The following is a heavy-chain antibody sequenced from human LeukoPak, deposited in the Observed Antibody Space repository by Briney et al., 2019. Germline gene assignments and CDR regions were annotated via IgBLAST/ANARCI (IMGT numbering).Heavy chain of an antibody. V-gene: IGHV1-69*01. CDR3: ATDDGSESYYNLGYYFDY. CDR2: IIPIFGTA. J-gene: IGHJ4*02. CDR1: GGTFSSYA. D-gene: IGHD3-10*01. Sequence: GSSVKVSCKASGGTFSSYAISWVRQAPGQGLEWMGGIIPIFGTANYAQKFQGRVTMTEDPSTDTAYMELSSLRSEDTAVYYCATDDGSESYYNLGYYFDYWGQGTLVTVSS.